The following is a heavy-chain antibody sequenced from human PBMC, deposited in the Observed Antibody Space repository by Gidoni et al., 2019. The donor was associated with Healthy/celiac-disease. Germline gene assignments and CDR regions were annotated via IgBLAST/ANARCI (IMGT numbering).Heavy chain of an antibody. J-gene: IGHJ4*02. CDR3: AKVTEGYSYGSLLDY. V-gene: IGHV3-30*18. CDR1: GFTFSSSG. Sequence: QVQLVESGGGVVQPGRSLRLSCAASGFTFSSSGMHWVRQAPGKGLEWVAVISYDGSNKYYADSVKGRFTISRDKSKNTLYLQMNSLRAEDTAVYYCAKVTEGYSYGSLLDYWGQGTLVTVSS. CDR2: ISYDGSNK. D-gene: IGHD5-18*01.